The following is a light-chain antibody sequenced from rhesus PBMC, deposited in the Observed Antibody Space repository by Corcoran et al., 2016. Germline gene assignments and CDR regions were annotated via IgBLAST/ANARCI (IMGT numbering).Light chain of an antibody. CDR3: RHCCGTPLT. CDR2: VAS. J-gene: IGKJ4*01. CDR1: ENVNNY. Sequence: DIQMTQSPSSLSASVGDRVTITCRASENVNNYLHWYQQKPGKAPKLLIYVASTLQSGVPSRFCGSGSGTDYTFTISTLQPEDVATYDCRHCCGTPLTCGGGTKVEIK. V-gene: IGKV1-74*01.